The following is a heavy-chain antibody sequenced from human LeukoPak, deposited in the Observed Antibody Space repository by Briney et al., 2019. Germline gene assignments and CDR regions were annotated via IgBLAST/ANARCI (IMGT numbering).Heavy chain of an antibody. CDR3: ARDPHHYESTGYFDP. CDR2: IYFDGSVT. J-gene: IGHJ5*02. Sequence: PGRSLRLSCAASGFTFANYGMYWVRQAPGQGLEWLALIYFDGSVTDYSDSVRGRFTISRDNSNNTLYLEMNNLRAEDTAVYFCARDPHHYESTGYFDPWGQGTLVTVSS. V-gene: IGHV3-33*07. D-gene: IGHD3-22*01. CDR1: GFTFANYG.